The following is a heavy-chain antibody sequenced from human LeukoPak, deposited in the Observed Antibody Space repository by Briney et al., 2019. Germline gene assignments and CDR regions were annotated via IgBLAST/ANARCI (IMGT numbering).Heavy chain of an antibody. CDR2: INNDGSST. CDR1: GFTFSSYW. CDR3: ARGEGTLYYYYMDV. Sequence: PGGSLRLSCAASGFTFSSYWMHWVRQAPGKGLVWVSRINNDGSSTVYADSVKGRFAISRDNAKNTLYLQMNSLRAEDTAVYYCARGEGTLYYYYMDVWGKGTTVTVSS. J-gene: IGHJ6*03. V-gene: IGHV3-74*01. D-gene: IGHD1-1*01.